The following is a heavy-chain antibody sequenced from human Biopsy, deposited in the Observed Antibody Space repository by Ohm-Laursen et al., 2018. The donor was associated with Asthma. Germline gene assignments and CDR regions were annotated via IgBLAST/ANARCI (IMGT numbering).Heavy chain of an antibody. CDR1: GGSISSSSYY. J-gene: IGHJ4*02. CDR3: ARWGSFGFDY. D-gene: IGHD7-27*01. V-gene: IGHV4-31*03. CDR2: IYYSGST. Sequence: TLSLTCIVSGGSISSSSYYWGWIRQHPGKGLEWIGYIYYSGSTYYNPSLKSRVTISVDTSKNQFSLNLSSVTAADTAVYYCARWGSFGFDYWGQGTLVTVSS.